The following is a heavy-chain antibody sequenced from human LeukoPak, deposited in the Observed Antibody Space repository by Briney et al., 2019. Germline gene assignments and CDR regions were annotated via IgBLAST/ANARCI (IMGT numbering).Heavy chain of an antibody. Sequence: ASVKVSCKASGYTFTSYGISWVRQGPGQGLERMGWISAFNGNTNYAQKLQGRVTMPTDTSTSTAYMELRSLRSADTAVYYCARVGSSTNNWFDPWGQGTLVTVSS. J-gene: IGHJ5*02. CDR2: ISAFNGNT. D-gene: IGHD3-10*01. V-gene: IGHV1-18*04. CDR1: GYTFTSYG. CDR3: ARVGSSTNNWFDP.